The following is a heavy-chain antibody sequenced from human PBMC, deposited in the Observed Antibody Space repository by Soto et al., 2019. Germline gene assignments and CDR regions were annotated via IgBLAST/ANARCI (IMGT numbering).Heavy chain of an antibody. CDR3: ARGPRITMVRGVIIRGYYFDY. J-gene: IGHJ4*02. CDR1: GYTFTGYY. Sequence: QVQLVQSGAEVKKPGASVKVSCKASGYTFTGYYMHWVRQAPGQGLEWMGWINPNSGGTNYAQKFQGRVTMTRDTSISTAYMELSRLRSDDKAVYYCARGPRITMVRGVIIRGYYFDYWGQGTLVTVSS. CDR2: INPNSGGT. D-gene: IGHD3-10*01. V-gene: IGHV1-2*02.